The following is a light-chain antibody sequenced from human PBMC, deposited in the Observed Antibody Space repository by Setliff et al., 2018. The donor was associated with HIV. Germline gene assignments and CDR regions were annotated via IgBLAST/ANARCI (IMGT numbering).Light chain of an antibody. CDR3: SSYTSATPLYV. CDR1: SSDVGTYNF. CDR2: DVN. V-gene: IGLV2-14*03. Sequence: QSVRTQPASVSGSPGKPITISCTGTSSDVGTYNFVSWYQQHPGKAPKLLIYDVNNRPSGVSNRFSGSKSGNTASLTISGLQAEDEADYHCSSYTSATPLYVFGTGTKVTVL. J-gene: IGLJ1*01.